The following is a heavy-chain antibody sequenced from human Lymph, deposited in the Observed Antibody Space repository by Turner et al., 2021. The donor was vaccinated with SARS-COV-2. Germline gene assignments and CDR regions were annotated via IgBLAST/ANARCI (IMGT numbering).Heavy chain of an antibody. V-gene: IGHV3-53*01. CDR2: IYSGGST. CDR3: ARVLPYGDYFDF. Sequence: EVQLVESGGGLIQPGGSLRLSCAASGFTVSYNYMTWVRQAPGKGLDWVSVIYSGGSTYYADSVKGRFTISRDSSKNTLYLQMNSLRADDTAVYYCARVLPYGDYFDFWGQGTLVTVSS. D-gene: IGHD4-17*01. J-gene: IGHJ4*02. CDR1: GFTVSYNY.